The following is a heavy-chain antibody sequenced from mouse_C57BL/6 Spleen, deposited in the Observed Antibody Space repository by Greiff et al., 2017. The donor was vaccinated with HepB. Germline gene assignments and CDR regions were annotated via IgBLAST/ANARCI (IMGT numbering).Heavy chain of an antibody. Sequence: QVQLQQPGAELVMPGASVKLSCKASGYTFTSYWMHWVKQRPGQGLEWIGEIDPSDSYTNYNQKFKGKSTFTVDKSSSTAYMQLSSLTSEDSAVYYCARNYGSSYGFAYWGQGTLVTVSA. CDR3: ARNYGSSYGFAY. D-gene: IGHD1-1*01. CDR1: GYTFTSYW. J-gene: IGHJ3*01. V-gene: IGHV1-69*01. CDR2: IDPSDSYT.